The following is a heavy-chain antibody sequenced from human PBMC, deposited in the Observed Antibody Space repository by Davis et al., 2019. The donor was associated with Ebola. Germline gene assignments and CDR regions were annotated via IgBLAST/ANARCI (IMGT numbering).Heavy chain of an antibody. V-gene: IGHV6-1*01. J-gene: IGHJ6*04. CDR1: GDSASTNSSA. CDR2: TYYSSKWYH. CDR3: ARGWLRGGMDV. D-gene: IGHD5-18*01. Sequence: PSETLSLTCAISGDSASTNSSARNWFRQSPSRGLEWLGRTYYSSKWYHDYATSVKSRITINLDTSKNQFSLQLNSVTPEDTALYYCARGWLRGGMDVWGEGTTVTVFS.